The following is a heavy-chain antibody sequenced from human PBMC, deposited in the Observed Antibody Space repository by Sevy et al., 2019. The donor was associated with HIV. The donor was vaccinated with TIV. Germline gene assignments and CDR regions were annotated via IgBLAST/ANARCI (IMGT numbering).Heavy chain of an antibody. V-gene: IGHV2-5*02. CDR1: GLSLNTRGVG. D-gene: IGHD1-26*01. CDR3: AHNSRDSYYRGIV. J-gene: IGHJ4*02. Sequence: SGPTLVNPTQTLTLTCTLSGLSLNTRGVGVGWIRQPPGKALEWLALIYWDDITYYRPSLKSRLTITRDTSENQVVVLTMTNMDPVDTATYYCAHNSRDSYYRGIVWGQGVLVTVSS. CDR2: IYWDDIT.